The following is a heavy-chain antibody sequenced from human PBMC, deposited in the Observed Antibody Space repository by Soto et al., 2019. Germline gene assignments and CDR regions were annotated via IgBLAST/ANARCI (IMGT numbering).Heavy chain of an antibody. J-gene: IGHJ4*02. V-gene: IGHV3-30*18. D-gene: IGHD2-15*01. CDR1: GFTFSSYG. CDR2: ISYDGSNK. CDR3: AKHKDIVVVVAATTIDY. Sequence: GGPLRLSCAASGFTFSSYGMHWVRQAPGKGLEWVAVISYDGSNKYYADSVKGRFTISRDNSKNTLYLQMNSLRAEDTAVYYCAKHKDIVVVVAATTIDYWGQGTLVTVSS.